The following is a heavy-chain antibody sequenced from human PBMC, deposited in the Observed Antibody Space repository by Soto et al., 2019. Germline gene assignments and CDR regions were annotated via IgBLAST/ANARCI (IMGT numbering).Heavy chain of an antibody. CDR2: INSDGSST. Sequence: GGSLRLSCAASGFTFSSYWMHWVRQAPGKGLVWVSRINSDGSSTSYADSVKGRFTISRDSAKNTMYLQVHSLRAEDTAVYYCAREIATTGLYYFDYWGQGTLVTVSS. CDR1: GFTFSSYW. J-gene: IGHJ4*02. V-gene: IGHV3-74*01. CDR3: AREIATTGLYYFDY. D-gene: IGHD6-13*01.